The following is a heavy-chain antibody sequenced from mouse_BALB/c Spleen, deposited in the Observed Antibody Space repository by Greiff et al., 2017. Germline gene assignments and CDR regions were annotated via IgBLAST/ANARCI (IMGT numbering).Heavy chain of an antibody. CDR2: ISSGSSTI. CDR1: GFTFSSFG. D-gene: IGHD2-2*01. J-gene: IGHJ4*01. Sequence: EVKVVESGGGLVQPGGSRKLSCAASGFTFSSFGMHWVRQAPEKGLEWVAYISSGSSTIYYADTVKGRFTISRDNPKNTLFLQMTSLRSEDTAMYYCARWLRYYAMDYWGQGTSVTVSS. CDR3: ARWLRYYAMDY. V-gene: IGHV5-17*02.